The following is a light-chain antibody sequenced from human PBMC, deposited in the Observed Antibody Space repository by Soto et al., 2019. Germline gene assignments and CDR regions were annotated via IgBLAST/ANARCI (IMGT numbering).Light chain of an antibody. CDR3: KKYNNCPPWT. CDR2: GAS. CDR1: QSVSSN. J-gene: IGKJ1*01. V-gene: IGKV3-15*01. Sequence: EIVMTQSPATLSVSPGERASLSCRASQSVSSNLAWYQQKPGQAPRLLIYGASTRATGIPARFSGSGSGTEFTLTISSLQSEDVSVYYCKKYNNCPPWTLGQGTNLDIK.